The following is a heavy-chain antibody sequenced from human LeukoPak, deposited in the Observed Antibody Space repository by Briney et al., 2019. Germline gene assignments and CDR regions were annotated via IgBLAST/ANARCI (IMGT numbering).Heavy chain of an antibody. D-gene: IGHD6-6*01. J-gene: IGHJ4*02. V-gene: IGHV3-30*02. CDR1: GFTFSSYG. CDR2: IRYDGSNK. Sequence: PGGSLRLSCAASGFTFSSYGMHWVRQAPGKGLEWVAFIRYDGSNKCQADSVKGRFTISRDNSKSTLYLQMNSLRAEDTAVYYCAKDLEYSSLGARSEWDYRGQGTLVTVSS. CDR3: AKDLEYSSLGARSEWDY.